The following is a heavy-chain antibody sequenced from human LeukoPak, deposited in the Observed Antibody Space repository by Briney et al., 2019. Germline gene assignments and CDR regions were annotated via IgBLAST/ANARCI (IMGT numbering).Heavy chain of an antibody. D-gene: IGHD1-1*01. V-gene: IGHV6-1*01. CDR3: AANWPHIDN. CDR2: TYYRSKWYI. Sequence: QTLSLTCAISGDGVSSNSAACNWIRQSPSRGLEWLGTTYYRSKWYIHYAVSLKSRLTINADTSKNQVSLQLRSLTPEDTAIYYCAANWPHIDNWGRGTLVTVSS. CDR1: GDGVSSNSAA. J-gene: IGHJ4*02.